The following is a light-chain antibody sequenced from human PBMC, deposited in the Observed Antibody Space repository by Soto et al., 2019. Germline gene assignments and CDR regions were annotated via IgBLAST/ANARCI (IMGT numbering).Light chain of an antibody. V-gene: IGKV3-11*01. CDR2: DAS. J-gene: IGKJ4*01. CDR3: QQRSN. Sequence: SPATGSLSPLPIATLSCRASQSVSSSLAWYQQKPGQAPRLLIYDASDRATGIPARFSGSGSGTDFTLTISSLEPEDFTVYYCQQRSNFGGGTKVDIK. CDR1: QSVSSS.